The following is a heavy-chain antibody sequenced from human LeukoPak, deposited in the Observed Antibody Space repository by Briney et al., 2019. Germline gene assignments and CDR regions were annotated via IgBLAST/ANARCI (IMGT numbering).Heavy chain of an antibody. CDR1: GFTFSSQS. J-gene: IGHJ4*02. V-gene: IGHV3-23*01. D-gene: IGHD3/OR15-3a*01. CDR2: ISGSGDNT. Sequence: QTGGSLRLSCAASGFTFSSQSMTWVRQAPGKGLEWVSGISGSGDNTYYGDSVKGRFTISRDNSKSTMYLQMNSLRVEDTAVYYCVKWTGYGMNWGQGTLVTVSS. CDR3: VKWTGYGMN.